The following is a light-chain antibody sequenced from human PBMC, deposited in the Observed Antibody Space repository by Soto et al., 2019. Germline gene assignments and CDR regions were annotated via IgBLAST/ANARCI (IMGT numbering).Light chain of an antibody. J-gene: IGLJ1*01. CDR3: SSYAGSNKRYV. CDR2: EVT. Sequence: QSALTQPPSASGSPGQSVTISCTGTNSDVGGYNFVSWYQQHPGKAPKLIIYEVTKRPSGVPDRFSGSKSGKTASLTVSGLQAEDEADYYCSSYAGSNKRYVFGTGTKLTVL. CDR1: NSDVGGYNF. V-gene: IGLV2-8*01.